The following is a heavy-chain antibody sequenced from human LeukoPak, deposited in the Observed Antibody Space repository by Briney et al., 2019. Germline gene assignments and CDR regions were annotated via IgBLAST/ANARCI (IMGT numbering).Heavy chain of an antibody. CDR2: INPSGGST. V-gene: IGHV1-46*01. D-gene: IGHD3-16*01. Sequence: GGSLRLSCAASGFTFSGSAMHWVRQAPGQGLEWMGIINPSGGSTSYAQKFQGRVTMTRDMSTSTVYMELSSLRSEDTAVYYCARGFTYYYYYMDVWGKGTTVTVSS. J-gene: IGHJ6*03. CDR1: GFTFSGSA. CDR3: ARGFTYYYYYMDV.